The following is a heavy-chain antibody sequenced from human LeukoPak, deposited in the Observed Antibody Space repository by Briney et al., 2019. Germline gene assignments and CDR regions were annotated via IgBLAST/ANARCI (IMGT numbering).Heavy chain of an antibody. D-gene: IGHD2-15*01. Sequence: SETLSLTCTVSGYSISSGYYWGWIRPPPGKGLEWIGSIYHSGSTYYNPSLKSRVTISVDTSKNQFSLKLSSVTAADTAVYYCASWMGRIGYCSGGSCYNYWGQGTLVTVSS. J-gene: IGHJ4*02. CDR2: IYHSGST. CDR1: GYSISSGYY. V-gene: IGHV4-38-2*02. CDR3: ASWMGRIGYCSGGSCYNY.